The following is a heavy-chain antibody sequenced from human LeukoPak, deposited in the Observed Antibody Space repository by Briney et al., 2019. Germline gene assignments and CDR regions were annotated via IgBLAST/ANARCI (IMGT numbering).Heavy chain of an antibody. Sequence: GASVTVSCKASGYTFTSYYIHWVRQAPGQGLEWMGRINPNSGGTNYAQKFQGRVTMTRDTSISTAYMELRRLRSDDTAVYYCARDFERPDYWGQGTLVTVSS. CDR2: INPNSGGT. CDR1: GYTFTSYY. CDR3: ARDFERPDY. V-gene: IGHV1-2*06. J-gene: IGHJ4*02.